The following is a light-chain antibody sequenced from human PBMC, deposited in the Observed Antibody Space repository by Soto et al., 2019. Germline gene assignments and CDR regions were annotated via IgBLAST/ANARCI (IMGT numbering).Light chain of an antibody. CDR3: QQYGSSLTWT. CDR2: GAS. V-gene: IGKV3-20*01. Sequence: EIVLTQYTGTLSLSPGERATLSCRASQSFSSSSLAWYQQKPGQAPRLLIYGASSRATGIPDRFSGSGSGTDFTLTISRLEPEDFAVYYCQQYGSSLTWTFGQGTKV. J-gene: IGKJ1*01. CDR1: QSFSSSS.